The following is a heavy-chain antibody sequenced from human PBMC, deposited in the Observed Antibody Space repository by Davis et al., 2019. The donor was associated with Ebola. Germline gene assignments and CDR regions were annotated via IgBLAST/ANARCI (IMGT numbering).Heavy chain of an antibody. V-gene: IGHV1-18*01. CDR3: AREEGLLNYFDY. Sequence: ASVKVSCKASGYTFTSYGISWVRQAPGQGLEWMGWISAYNGNTNYAQKFQGRVTITADESTSTAYMELSSLRSEDTAVYYCAREEGLLNYFDYWGQGTLVTVSS. CDR1: GYTFTSYG. D-gene: IGHD1-26*01. CDR2: ISAYNGNT. J-gene: IGHJ4*02.